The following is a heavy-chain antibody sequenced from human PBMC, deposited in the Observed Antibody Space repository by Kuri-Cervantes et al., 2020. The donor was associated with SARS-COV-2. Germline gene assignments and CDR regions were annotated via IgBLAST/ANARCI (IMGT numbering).Heavy chain of an antibody. CDR2: IYESGDT. D-gene: IGHD3-9*01. J-gene: IGHJ4*02. CDR1: GASISSSTYY. CDR3: ARLYYDILTGYYRYYFDY. V-gene: IGHV4-39*01. Sequence: SETLSLTCTVSGASISSSTYYWGWIRQSPGKGLEWLGSIYESGDTYYSSSLKSRLSLSVDTSKNQFSLKLTSVTAADTAMYYCARLYYDILTGYYRYYFDYWGQGTLVTVSS.